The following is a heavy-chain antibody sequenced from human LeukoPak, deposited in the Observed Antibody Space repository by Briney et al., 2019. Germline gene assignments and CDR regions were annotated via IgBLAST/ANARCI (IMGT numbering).Heavy chain of an antibody. CDR2: ISGSGGST. V-gene: IGHV3-23*01. D-gene: IGHD3-22*01. CDR3: AKRDRDYYDSSGYYRGL. Sequence: GGSLRLSCAASGFTFSSDAMSWVRQAPAKGLEWVSAISGSGGSTYYADSVKGRFTISRDNSKNTLYLQMNSLRAEDTAVYYCAKRDRDYYDSSGYYRGLWGQGTLVTVSS. J-gene: IGHJ4*02. CDR1: GFTFSSDA.